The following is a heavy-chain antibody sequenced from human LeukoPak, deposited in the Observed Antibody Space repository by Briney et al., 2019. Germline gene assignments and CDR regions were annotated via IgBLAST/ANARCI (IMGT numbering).Heavy chain of an antibody. CDR3: AKDFTMIVEGGVDY. J-gene: IGHJ4*02. Sequence: GGSLRLSCAASGFTFSSYSMNWVRQAPGKGLEWVSSISSSSSYIYYADSVKGRFTISRDNAKNSLYLQMNSLRAEDTALYYCAKDFTMIVEGGVDYWGQGTLVTVSS. CDR1: GFTFSSYS. D-gene: IGHD3-22*01. CDR2: ISSSSSYI. V-gene: IGHV3-21*04.